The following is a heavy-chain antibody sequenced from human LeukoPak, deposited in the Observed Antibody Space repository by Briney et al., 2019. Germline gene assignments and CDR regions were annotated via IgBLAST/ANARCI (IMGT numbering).Heavy chain of an antibody. D-gene: IGHD5-12*01. V-gene: IGHV3-30*18. CDR2: ISYDGSNK. J-gene: IGHJ4*02. CDR1: GFTFSSYG. Sequence: GGSLRLSCAASGFTFSSYGMHGVRQAPGKGLEWVAVISYDGSNKYYADSVKGRFTISRDNSKNTLYLQMNSLRAEDTAVYYCAKDGRTSGYDWNFDYWGQGTLVTVSS. CDR3: AKDGRTSGYDWNFDY.